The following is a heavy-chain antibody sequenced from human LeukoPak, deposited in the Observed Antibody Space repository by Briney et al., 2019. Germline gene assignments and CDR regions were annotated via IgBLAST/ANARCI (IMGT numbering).Heavy chain of an antibody. D-gene: IGHD6-19*01. J-gene: IGHJ4*02. CDR1: GFSFSSYA. V-gene: IGHV3-23*01. Sequence: GGSLRLSCAASGFSFSSYAMSWVRQAPGKGLEWVSSISGSGDNTYYAESVKGRFTISRDNSKNTLFLQINSLRAEDTAVFYCAKRSGYTTGWFFDFWGQGTLVTVSP. CDR2: ISGSGDNT. CDR3: AKRSGYTTGWFFDF.